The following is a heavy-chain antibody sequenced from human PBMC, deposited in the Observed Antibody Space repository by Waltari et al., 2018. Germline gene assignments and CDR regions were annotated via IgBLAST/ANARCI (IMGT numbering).Heavy chain of an antibody. CDR1: GGTHNSYT. J-gene: IGHJ3*01. Sequence: QVQLVQSGAEVKKPGSSVKVSCKTSGGTHNSYTINWVRQAPGQGLEWMGRILPIVGIIDYSQKVQGRVTITADKSTFTAYMELGSLRSEDTAVYYCAREVNKVHDGDHGSAFDVWGKGTMVTVSS. CDR3: AREVNKVHDGDHGSAFDV. CDR2: ILPIVGII. V-gene: IGHV1-69*04. D-gene: IGHD4-17*01.